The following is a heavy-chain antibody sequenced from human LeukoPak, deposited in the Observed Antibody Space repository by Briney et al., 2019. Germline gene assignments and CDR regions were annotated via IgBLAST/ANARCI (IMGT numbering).Heavy chain of an antibody. J-gene: IGHJ4*02. Sequence: GGSLRLSCAASGFTFSSYEMNWVRQAPGKGREWVSYISSSGSTIYYADSVKGRFTISRDNAKNSLYLQMNSLRAEDTAVYYCAREDTAMEFDYWGQGTLVTVSS. V-gene: IGHV3-48*03. CDR1: GFTFSSYE. CDR2: ISSSGSTI. D-gene: IGHD5-18*01. CDR3: AREDTAMEFDY.